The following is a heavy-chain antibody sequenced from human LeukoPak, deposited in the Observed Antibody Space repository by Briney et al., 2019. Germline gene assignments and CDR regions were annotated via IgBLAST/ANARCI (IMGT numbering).Heavy chain of an antibody. J-gene: IGHJ3*02. V-gene: IGHV1-69*04. CDR1: GGTFRFNDYA. Sequence: SVKVSCKASGGTFRFNDYAISWVRQAPGQGLEWMGRIIPIVGTASYAQNFQGRVTITADKSTSTAYMELRSLRPEDTAVYSCARDACDWSLGALDIWGQGTKITVSS. D-gene: IGHD2-21*02. CDR2: IIPIVGTA. CDR3: ARDACDWSLGALDI.